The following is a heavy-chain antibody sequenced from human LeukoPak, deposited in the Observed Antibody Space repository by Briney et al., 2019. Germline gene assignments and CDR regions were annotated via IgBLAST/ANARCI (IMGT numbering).Heavy chain of an antibody. Sequence: GGSLRLSCAASGFTFSTYAMNWVRQAPGKGLEWVSVISGSGGSTYYADSVKGRFTISRDNSKNTLYLQMNSLRAEDTAIYYCAKEIYFYDPIWGQGTLVTVSS. CDR3: AKEIYFYDPI. CDR1: GFTFSTYA. J-gene: IGHJ4*02. D-gene: IGHD3-22*01. CDR2: ISGSGGST. V-gene: IGHV3-23*01.